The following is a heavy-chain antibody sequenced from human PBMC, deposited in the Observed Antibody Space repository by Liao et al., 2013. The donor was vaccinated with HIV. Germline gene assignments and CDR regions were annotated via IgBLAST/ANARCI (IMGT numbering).Heavy chain of an antibody. CDR3: ARVAYDVGYYNFYYMDV. D-gene: IGHD3-22*01. Sequence: QVQLQESGPGLVKPSQTLSLTCTVSGGSLSSGGYHWSWIRQPAGKGLEWIGRFYSSGSPKYNPSLKSRVAMSVDTSRNQFSLRLSSVTAADTAVYYCARVAYDVGYYNFYYMDVWGERDRRSPSP. J-gene: IGHJ6*03. CDR2: FYSSGSP. V-gene: IGHV4-61*02. CDR1: GGSLSSGGYH.